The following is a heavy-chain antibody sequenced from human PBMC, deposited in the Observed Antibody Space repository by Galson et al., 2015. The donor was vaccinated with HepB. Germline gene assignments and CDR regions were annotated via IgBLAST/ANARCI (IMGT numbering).Heavy chain of an antibody. CDR3: ARICSSTSCYTRAFDI. CDR1: GYTFTSYA. Sequence: SVKVSCKASGYTFTSYAISWVRQAPGQGLEWMGWISAYNGNTNYAQKLQGRVTMTTDTSTSTAYMELRSLRSDDTAVYYCARICSSTSCYTRAFDIWGQGTMVTVSS. CDR2: ISAYNGNT. J-gene: IGHJ3*02. D-gene: IGHD2-2*02. V-gene: IGHV1-18*01.